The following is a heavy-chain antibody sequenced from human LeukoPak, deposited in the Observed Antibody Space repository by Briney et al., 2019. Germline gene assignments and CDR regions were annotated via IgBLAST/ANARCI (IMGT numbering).Heavy chain of an antibody. J-gene: IGHJ6*02. D-gene: IGHD1-26*01. CDR2: ISWSSGSI. V-gene: IGHV3-9*01. CDR1: GFTFDDYA. Sequence: PGGSLRLSCAASGFTFDDYAMHWVRQAPGKGLEWVSGISWSSGSIGYADSVKGRFTISRDNAKNSLYLQMNSLRAEDTALYYCAKDGGGSPHYYYYYGMDVWGQGTTVTVSS. CDR3: AKDGGGSPHYYYYYGMDV.